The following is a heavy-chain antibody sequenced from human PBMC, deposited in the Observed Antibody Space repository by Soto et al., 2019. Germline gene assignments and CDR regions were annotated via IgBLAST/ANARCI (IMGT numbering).Heavy chain of an antibody. CDR1: GGSFSGYY. Sequence: PSETLSLTCAVYGGSFSGYYWSWIRQPPGKGLEWIGEINHSGSTNYNPSLKSRVTISVDTSKNQFSLKLSSVTAADTAVYYCARGYYDCWSGYLRWFDPWGQGTLVTVSS. V-gene: IGHV4-34*01. CDR2: INHSGST. D-gene: IGHD3-3*01. CDR3: ARGYYDCWSGYLRWFDP. J-gene: IGHJ5*02.